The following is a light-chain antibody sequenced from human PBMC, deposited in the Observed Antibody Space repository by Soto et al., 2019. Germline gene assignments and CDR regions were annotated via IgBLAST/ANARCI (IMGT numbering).Light chain of an antibody. V-gene: IGLV2-14*01. Sequence: QSVLTPASPLSWSPGQSITISFPGTGLDVGGYNYVSWYQQHPGKAPKLMIYDVSNRPSGVSNRFSGSKYGNTASLTISGLQAEDEADYYCSSYTSSSTLLYVFGTGTKVTVL. CDR2: DVS. CDR1: GLDVGGYNY. CDR3: SSYTSSSTLLYV. J-gene: IGLJ1*01.